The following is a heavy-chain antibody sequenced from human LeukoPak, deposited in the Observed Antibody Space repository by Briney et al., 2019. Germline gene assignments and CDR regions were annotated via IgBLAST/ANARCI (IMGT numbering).Heavy chain of an antibody. V-gene: IGHV3-53*01. CDR1: GFAVSSTY. D-gene: IGHD1-1*01. CDR3: ARLPGGRQLN. CDR2: IYSGGST. J-gene: IGHJ4*02. Sequence: GGSLRLSCAASGFAVSSTYMSWVRQAAGKGLGWVSVIYSGGSTYYAASVKGRFTISRDSSKNMVYLQMNSLRAEDTAVYYCARLPGGRQLNWGQGTLVTVSS.